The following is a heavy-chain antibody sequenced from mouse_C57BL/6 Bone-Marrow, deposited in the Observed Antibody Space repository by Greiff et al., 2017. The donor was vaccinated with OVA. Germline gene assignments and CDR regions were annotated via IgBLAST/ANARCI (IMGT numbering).Heavy chain of an antibody. CDR2: ISSGGSYT. D-gene: IGHD1-1*02. V-gene: IGHV5-6*01. Sequence: EVKLVESGGDLVKPGGSLKLSCAASGFTFSSYGMSWVRQTPDKRLEWVATISSGGSYTYYPDSLKGRFTISRDNATNTLYLQMSSLKSEDTARDYGATTGVVYYFDYWGQGTTLTVSS. CDR3: ATTGVVYYFDY. CDR1: GFTFSSYG. J-gene: IGHJ2*01.